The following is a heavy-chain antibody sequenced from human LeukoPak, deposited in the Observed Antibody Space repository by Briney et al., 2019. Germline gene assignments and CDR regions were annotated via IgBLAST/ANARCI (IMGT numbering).Heavy chain of an antibody. J-gene: IGHJ4*02. CDR1: GYTFTGYY. V-gene: IGHV1-69*06. D-gene: IGHD3-22*01. CDR3: ASLNYYDTSGYFDY. CDR2: IIPMFGTA. Sequence: SVKVSCKASGYTFTGYYMHWVRQAPGQGLEWMGGIIPMFGTANYAQKFQDRVTITADKSTSTDYMELSSLRSEDTAVYYCASLNYYDTSGYFDYWGREPWSPSPQ.